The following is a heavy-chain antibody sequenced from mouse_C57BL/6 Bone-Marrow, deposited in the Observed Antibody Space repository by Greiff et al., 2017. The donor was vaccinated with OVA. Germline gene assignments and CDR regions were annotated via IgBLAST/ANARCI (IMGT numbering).Heavy chain of an antibody. V-gene: IGHV1-54*01. CDR3: ARNYYGTFFAY. D-gene: IGHD1-1*01. J-gene: IGHJ3*01. Sequence: QVQLKESGAELVRPGTSVKVSCTASGYAFTNYLIEWVKQRPGQGLEWIGVINPGSGGTNYTETFKGKATLTADKTSSTAYMQLSSLTSEDSAVYCCARNYYGTFFAYWGQGTLVTVSA. CDR2: INPGSGGT. CDR1: GYAFTNYL.